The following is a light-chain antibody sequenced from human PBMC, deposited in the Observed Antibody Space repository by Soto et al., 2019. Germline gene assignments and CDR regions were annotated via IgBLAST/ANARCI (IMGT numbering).Light chain of an antibody. V-gene: IGKV3-20*01. J-gene: IGKJ1*01. CDR2: NAV. CDR3: QLYGTSPLT. Sequence: VLTQSPGTLSLSPGDRATLSCSASQSVSGTSLAWYLQKPGQAPRLLIYNAVSRAAGIPDRFSGSGSGTDFSLTINRLEPDDFAVYYCQLYGTSPLTFGQGTKVDIK. CDR1: QSVSGTS.